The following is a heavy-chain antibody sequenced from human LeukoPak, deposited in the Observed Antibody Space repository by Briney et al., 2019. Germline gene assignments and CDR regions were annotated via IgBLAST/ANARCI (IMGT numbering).Heavy chain of an antibody. D-gene: IGHD2-2*01. J-gene: IGHJ4*02. V-gene: IGHV4-34*01. CDR3: AEDYCSSTSCYQD. CDR1: GGSFIGYY. CDR2: INHSGST. Sequence: SETLSLTCAVYGGSFIGYYCSWVRHPPGKGLEWIGEINHSGSTNYNPSLKSRVTISVDTSKNQFSLKLSSVTAADTAVYYCAEDYCSSTSCYQDWGQGTLVTVSS.